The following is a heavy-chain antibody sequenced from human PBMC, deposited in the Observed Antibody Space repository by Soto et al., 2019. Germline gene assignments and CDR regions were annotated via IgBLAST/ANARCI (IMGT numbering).Heavy chain of an antibody. V-gene: IGHV1-18*01. D-gene: IGHD2-15*01. Sequence: ASVKVSCKASGYTFTSYGISWVRQAPGQGLEWMGWISAYNGNTNYAQKLQGRVTMTTDTTTSTAYMELRSLRFDDTAVYYFARESPAACSGGSCSLRWYYYYGMDVGGQGTTVTVSS. J-gene: IGHJ6*02. CDR3: ARESPAACSGGSCSLRWYYYYGMDV. CDR2: ISAYNGNT. CDR1: GYTFTSYG.